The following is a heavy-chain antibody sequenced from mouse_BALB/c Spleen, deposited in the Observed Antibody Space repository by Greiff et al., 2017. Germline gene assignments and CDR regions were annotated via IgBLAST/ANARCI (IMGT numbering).Heavy chain of an antibody. CDR1: GYAFTNYL. Sequence: QVQLKQSGAELVRPGTSVKVSCKASGYAFTNYLIEWVKQRPGQGLEWIGVINPGSGGTNYNEKFKGKATLTADKSSSTAYMQLSSLTSDDSAVYFCARDTDYFDYWGQGTTLTVSS. CDR2: INPGSGGT. CDR3: ARDTDYFDY. J-gene: IGHJ2*01. V-gene: IGHV1-54*03.